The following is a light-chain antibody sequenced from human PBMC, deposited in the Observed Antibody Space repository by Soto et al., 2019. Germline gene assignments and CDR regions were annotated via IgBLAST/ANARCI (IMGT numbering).Light chain of an antibody. V-gene: IGKV3-20*01. J-gene: IGKJ1*01. Sequence: EIVLTQSPGTLSLSPGERDTLSCRASQSVSSNYLARYQQKPGQAPRPLIYGASSRATGIPDRFSGSGAGTDFTLTISRLEPEDFAVYYCQQYGSSPWTFGQGTKV. CDR3: QQYGSSPWT. CDR2: GAS. CDR1: QSVSSNY.